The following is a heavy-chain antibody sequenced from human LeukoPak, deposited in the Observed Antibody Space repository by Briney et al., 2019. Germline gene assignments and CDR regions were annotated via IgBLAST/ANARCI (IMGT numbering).Heavy chain of an antibody. J-gene: IGHJ4*02. D-gene: IGHD3-22*01. V-gene: IGHV4-39*01. CDR3: ARLIQGYYYDSSGYLL. Sequence: PSETLSLTCTVSGGSISSSSYYWGWIRQPPGKGLEWIGSIYYSGSTYYNPSLKSRVTISVDTSKNQFSLKLSPVTAADTAVYYCARLIQGYYYDSSGYLLWGQGTLVTVSS. CDR1: GGSISSSSYY. CDR2: IYYSGST.